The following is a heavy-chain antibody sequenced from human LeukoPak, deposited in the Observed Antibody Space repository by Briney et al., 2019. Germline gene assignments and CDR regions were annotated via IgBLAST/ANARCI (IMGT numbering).Heavy chain of an antibody. J-gene: IGHJ4*02. D-gene: IGHD3-10*01. CDR2: ISSSGSTI. CDR3: ARDSAEILWFGDG. CDR1: GFTFSSYA. Sequence: GGSLRLSCAASGFTFSSYAMSWVRQAPGKGLEWVSYISSSGSTIYYADSVKGRFTISRDNAKNSLYLQMNSLRSEDTAVYYCARDSAEILWFGDGWGQGTLVTVSS. V-gene: IGHV3-48*04.